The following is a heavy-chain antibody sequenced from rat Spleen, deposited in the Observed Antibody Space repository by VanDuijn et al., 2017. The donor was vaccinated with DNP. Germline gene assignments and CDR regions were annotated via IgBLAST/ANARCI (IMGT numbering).Heavy chain of an antibody. CDR3: TTDLGAS. CDR1: GLTFSNYA. J-gene: IGHJ2*01. Sequence: EVQLVESGGGLVQPGRSLKLSCAASGLTFSNYAMAWVRQAPTKGLEWVASITNSGSDTKYRDSVKGRFTISRDNAKSTLYLQMDSLRSEDTATYYCTTDLGASWGQGVMVTVSS. D-gene: IGHD5-1*01. CDR2: ITNSGSDT. V-gene: IGHV5-27*01.